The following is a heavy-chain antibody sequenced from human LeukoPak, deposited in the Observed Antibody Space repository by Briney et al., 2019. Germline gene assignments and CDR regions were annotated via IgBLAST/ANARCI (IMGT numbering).Heavy chain of an antibody. Sequence: SETLSLICTVSGGSISSYYWSWIRLPPGKGLEWIGYLSKSGNTNYSPSLKSRVTIFGDTSKNQFFLKLSSVTAADTAVYYCARARYVNSFYAFDIWGQGTSVTVSS. J-gene: IGHJ3*02. V-gene: IGHV4-59*01. CDR2: LSKSGNT. CDR1: GGSISSYY. D-gene: IGHD3-9*01. CDR3: ARARYVNSFYAFDI.